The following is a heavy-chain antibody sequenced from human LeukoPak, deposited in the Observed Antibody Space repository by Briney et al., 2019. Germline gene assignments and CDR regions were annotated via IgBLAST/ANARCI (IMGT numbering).Heavy chain of an antibody. D-gene: IGHD3-10*01. J-gene: IGHJ4*02. CDR2: INHSGST. V-gene: IGHV4-34*01. CDR1: GGSFSGYY. Sequence: SKTLSLTCAVYGGSFSGYYWSWIRQPPGKGLEWIGEINHSGSTNYNPSLKSRVTISVDTSKNQFSLKLSSVTAADTAVYYCARSSSGDYWGQGTLVTVSS. CDR3: ARSSSGDY.